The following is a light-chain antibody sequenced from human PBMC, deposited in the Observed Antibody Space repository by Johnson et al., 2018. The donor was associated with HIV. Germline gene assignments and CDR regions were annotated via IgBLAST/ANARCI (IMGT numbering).Light chain of an antibody. J-gene: IGLJ1*01. V-gene: IGLV1-51*01. CDR3: GTWDSSLLAGRG. Sequence: QSVLTQPPSVSAAPGQKVTISCSGSSSNIGNNYVSWYQQLPGTAPKLLIYDNNKRPSGIPDRFSGSKSGTSATLGITGLQTGDEADYYCGTWDSSLLAGRGFGTGTKCTVL. CDR1: SSNIGNNY. CDR2: DNN.